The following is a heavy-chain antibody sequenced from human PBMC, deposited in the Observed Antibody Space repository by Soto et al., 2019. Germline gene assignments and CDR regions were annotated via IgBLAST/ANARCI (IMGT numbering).Heavy chain of an antibody. Sequence: EVQLVESGGGLVKPGGSLRLSCAASGFTFSNAWMSWVRQAPGKGLEWVGRIKSKTDGGKTDYAAPVKGRFTISRDDSKNTLYLQMNSLKTEDTAVYYCTTGGITDKYFDYWGQGTLVTVSS. J-gene: IGHJ4*02. CDR3: TTGGITDKYFDY. CDR1: GFTFSNAW. V-gene: IGHV3-15*01. CDR2: IKSKTDGGKT. D-gene: IGHD3-10*01.